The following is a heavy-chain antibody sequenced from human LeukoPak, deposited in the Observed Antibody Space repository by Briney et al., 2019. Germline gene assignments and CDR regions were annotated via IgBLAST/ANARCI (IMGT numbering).Heavy chain of an antibody. CDR3: AKAPFWAGTSGGYFDY. D-gene: IGHD3-10*01. CDR1: GFTFDDYA. Sequence: PGGSLRLSCAASGFTFDDYAMHWVRQAPGKGLEWVSGISWNSGSIGYADSVKGRFTISRDNAKNSLYLQMNSLRAEDTALYYCAKAPFWAGTSGGYFDYWGQGTLVTVSS. V-gene: IGHV3-9*01. J-gene: IGHJ4*02. CDR2: ISWNSGSI.